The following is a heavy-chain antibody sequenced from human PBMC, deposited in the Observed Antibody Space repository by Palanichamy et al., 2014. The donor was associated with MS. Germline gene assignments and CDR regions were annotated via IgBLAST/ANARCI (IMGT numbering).Heavy chain of an antibody. CDR1: GFSLITTGMR. D-gene: IGHD2-8*01. Sequence: QVTLKESGPALVKPTQTLTLTCTFSGFSLITTGMRVSWIRQPPGKALEWLARIDWDDEKFYSRSLKTRLTLSKDTSKNQVVLTMTNMDPVDTGTYYRARSTVRPANGYYFDYWGQGTLVTVSS. CDR3: ARSTVRPANGYYFDY. V-gene: IGHV2-70*04. CDR2: IDWDDEK. J-gene: IGHJ4*02.